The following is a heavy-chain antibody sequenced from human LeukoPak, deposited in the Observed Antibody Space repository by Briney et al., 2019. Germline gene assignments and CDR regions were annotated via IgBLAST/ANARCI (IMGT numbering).Heavy chain of an antibody. J-gene: IGHJ5*02. V-gene: IGHV4-30-4*01. Sequence: PSENLSLTCNVSGASISGSDYNWSWLRQPPGKGLEWIASIFYSGTIYNNPSLKSRTLISVDTSKNQFSLRLTSVTAADTAVYFCATLDNSFDRWGQGTLVTVSS. CDR2: IFYSGTI. CDR3: ATLDNSFDR. CDR1: GASISGSDYN.